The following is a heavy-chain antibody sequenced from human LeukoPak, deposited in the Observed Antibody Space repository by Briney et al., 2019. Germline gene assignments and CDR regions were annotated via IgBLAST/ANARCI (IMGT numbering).Heavy chain of an antibody. CDR3: ASEDYDILIGPYPNH. J-gene: IGHJ5*02. CDR2: ISNSSSYI. D-gene: IGHD3-9*01. V-gene: IGHV3-21*01. CDR1: GFTFSSYS. Sequence: GGSLRLSCAASGFTFSSYSMNWVRQAPGKGLEWVSSISNSSSYIYYADSVKGRFTISRDNSKNSLYLQMNSLRAEDTAVYYCASEDYDILIGPYPNHWGQGTLVSVSS.